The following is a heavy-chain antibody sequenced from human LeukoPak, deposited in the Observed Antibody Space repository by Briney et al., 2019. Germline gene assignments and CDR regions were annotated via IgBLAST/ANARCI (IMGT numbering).Heavy chain of an antibody. CDR2: ISTSSSYI. J-gene: IGHJ4*02. CDR3: ARDGNWNDKPFDF. D-gene: IGHD1-20*01. Sequence: GGSLRLSCAASGFNLRAYTMNWVRQAPGKGLEWVSSISTSSSYIYYADSVKGRFTTSRDNAENSLYLQMHSLRVEDTALYYCARDGNWNDKPFDFWGQGTLVTVSS. CDR1: GFNLRAYT. V-gene: IGHV3-21*01.